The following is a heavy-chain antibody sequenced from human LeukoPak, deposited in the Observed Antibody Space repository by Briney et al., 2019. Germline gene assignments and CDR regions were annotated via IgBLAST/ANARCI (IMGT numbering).Heavy chain of an antibody. CDR1: EYTFTGYY. V-gene: IGHV1-2*02. D-gene: IGHD6-6*01. CDR2: INPNSGGT. CDR3: AREGSSSNYYYYYMDV. J-gene: IGHJ6*03. Sequence: ASVKVSCKASEYTFTGYYMHWVRQAPGQGLEWMGWINPNSGGTNYAQKFQGRVTMTRDTSISTAYMELSRLRSDDTAVYYCAREGSSSNYYYYYMDVWGKGTTVTVSS.